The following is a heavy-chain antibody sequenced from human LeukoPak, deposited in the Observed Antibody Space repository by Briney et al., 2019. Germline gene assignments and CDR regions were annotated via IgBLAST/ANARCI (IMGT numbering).Heavy chain of an antibody. J-gene: IGHJ4*02. Sequence: GGSLRLSCAASGFTFGIYAMSWVRQAPGQGLDWVSAISARDGSTYYADSVKGRFTISRDNSKNTLYLQMNSLRAEDTAVYYCARSTRLDYWGQGTLVTVSS. V-gene: IGHV3-23*01. CDR2: ISARDGST. CDR1: GFTFGIYA. CDR3: ARSTRLDY.